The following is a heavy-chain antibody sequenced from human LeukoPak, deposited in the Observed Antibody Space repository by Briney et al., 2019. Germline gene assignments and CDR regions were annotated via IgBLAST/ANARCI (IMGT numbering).Heavy chain of an antibody. Sequence: SVKVSCKASGGTFSSYAISWVRQAPGQGLEWMGRIIPILSIANYAQKFQGRVTITADKSTSTAYMELSSLRSEDTAVYYCARDSPPGIAVLPTGDWGQGTLVTVSS. D-gene: IGHD6-19*01. V-gene: IGHV1-69*04. J-gene: IGHJ4*02. CDR3: ARDSPPGIAVLPTGD. CDR2: IIPILSIA. CDR1: GGTFSSYA.